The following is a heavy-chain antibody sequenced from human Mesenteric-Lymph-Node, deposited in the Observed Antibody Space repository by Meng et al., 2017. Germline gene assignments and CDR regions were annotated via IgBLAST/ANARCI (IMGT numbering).Heavy chain of an antibody. CDR3: ARGGADTAVGHHY. V-gene: IGHV3-74*01. D-gene: IGHD5-18*01. Sequence: GESLKISCAASGFTFSSYNMHWVRQAPGKGLEWISRISRDRTTTTYADSVRGRFTISRDNAVNTVYLQMNSLRVEDTAVYYCARGGADTAVGHHYWGQGTLVTVSS. CDR2: ISRDRTTT. CDR1: GFTFSSYN. J-gene: IGHJ4*02.